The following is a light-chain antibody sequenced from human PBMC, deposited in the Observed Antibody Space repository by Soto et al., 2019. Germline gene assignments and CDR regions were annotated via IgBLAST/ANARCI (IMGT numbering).Light chain of an antibody. Sequence: QSVLTQPPSASGTPGQSVSISCSGSRSNIGTNPANWYQQLPGTTAKLLFYTNTQRPSGVPARFSASKAGTSASLAISGLQSEDEADYYCAAWDDSLNSVIFGGGTKLTVL. CDR3: AAWDDSLNSVI. CDR2: TNT. J-gene: IGLJ2*01. CDR1: RSNIGTNP. V-gene: IGLV1-44*01.